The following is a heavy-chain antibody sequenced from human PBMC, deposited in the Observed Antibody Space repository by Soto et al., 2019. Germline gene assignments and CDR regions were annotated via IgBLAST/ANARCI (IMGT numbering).Heavy chain of an antibody. Sequence: GASVQVSCWASGYPFTSYYMHWVRRAPGQGLEWMGIINPSGGSTSYAQKFQGRVTMTRDTSTSTVYMELSSLRSEDTAVYYCAREGRGYSGYDLSPPFDYWGQGTLVTVSS. D-gene: IGHD5-12*01. CDR3: AREGRGYSGYDLSPPFDY. CDR1: GYPFTSYY. J-gene: IGHJ4*02. V-gene: IGHV1-46*01. CDR2: INPSGGST.